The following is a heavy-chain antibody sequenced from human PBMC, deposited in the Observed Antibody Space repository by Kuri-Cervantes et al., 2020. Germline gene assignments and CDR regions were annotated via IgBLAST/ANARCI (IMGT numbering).Heavy chain of an antibody. D-gene: IGHD1-26*01. CDR2: IHPNSGST. J-gene: IGHJ6*03. Sequence: ASVKVSCKASGYTFTGYYMHWVRQAPGQGLEWMGWIHPNSGSTNYAQMSQGRVTMTRDMSFSTAYMELSRLRSDDTAVYYCARSSGTVDYYYLDVWGKGTTVTISS. V-gene: IGHV1-2*02. CDR1: GYTFTGYY. CDR3: ARSSGTVDYYYLDV.